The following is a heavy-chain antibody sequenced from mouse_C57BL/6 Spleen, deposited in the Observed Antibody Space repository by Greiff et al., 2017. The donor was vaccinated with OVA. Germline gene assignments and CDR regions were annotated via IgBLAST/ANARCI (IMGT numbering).Heavy chain of an antibody. CDR1: GYTFTDYE. V-gene: IGHV1-15*01. CDR2: IDPETGGT. Sequence: QVQLQQSGAELVRPGASVTLSCKASGYTFTDYEMHWVKQTPVHGLEWIGAIDPETGGTAYNQKFKGKAILTADKSSSTAYMELRSLTSEDSAVYYCTRFSDGYTYYYAMDYWGQGTSVTVSS. J-gene: IGHJ4*01. D-gene: IGHD2-3*01. CDR3: TRFSDGYTYYYAMDY.